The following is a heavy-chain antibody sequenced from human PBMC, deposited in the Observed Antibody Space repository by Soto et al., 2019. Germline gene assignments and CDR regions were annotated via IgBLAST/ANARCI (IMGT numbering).Heavy chain of an antibody. CDR3: ARRGDRTVGYFEF. CDR1: GYTFTGYY. D-gene: IGHD2-21*01. V-gene: IGHV1-2*02. Sequence: ASVKVSCKTSGYTFTGYYIHWVRQAPLQVLEWMVCINPNSGDTNYAPKFQGRVTMTRATSFTTVYVDLTWLTSDDTAVYYCARRGDRTVGYFEFWGQGAMVTVSS. J-gene: IGHJ4*02. CDR2: INPNSGDT.